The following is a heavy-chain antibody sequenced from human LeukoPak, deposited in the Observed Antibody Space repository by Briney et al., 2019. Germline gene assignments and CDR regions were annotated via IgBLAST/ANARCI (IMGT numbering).Heavy chain of an antibody. D-gene: IGHD6-13*01. CDR2: IYSGGNT. V-gene: IGHV3-66*01. Sequence: GGSLRLSCAASGFTVSSNYMSWVRQAPGKGLEWVSVIYSGGNTDYADSVKGRFTISRDNAKNSLYLQMNSLRAEDTAVYYCARVGYSSSPIDYWGQGTLVTVSS. CDR1: GFTVSSNY. J-gene: IGHJ4*02. CDR3: ARVGYSSSPIDY.